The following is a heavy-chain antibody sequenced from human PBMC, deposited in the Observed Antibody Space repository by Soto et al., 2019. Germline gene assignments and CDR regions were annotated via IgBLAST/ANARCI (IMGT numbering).Heavy chain of an antibody. J-gene: IGHJ4*02. CDR1: GFSLSASGVA. CDR2: IYWDDDK. Sequence: SGPTLVNPTQTLTLTCTVSGFSLSASGVAVAWIRQPPGKALEWLALIYWDDDKRYSPSLKSRLTITKDTSKNQVVLTMTNMDPVDTATYYCAHCTLHDYGDYDPGTSHVFDSWGQGTLVIVSS. V-gene: IGHV2-5*02. D-gene: IGHD4-17*01. CDR3: AHCTLHDYGDYDPGTSHVFDS.